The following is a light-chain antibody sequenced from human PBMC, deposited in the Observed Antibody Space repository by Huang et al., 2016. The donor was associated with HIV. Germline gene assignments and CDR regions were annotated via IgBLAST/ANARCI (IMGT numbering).Light chain of an antibody. CDR3: QQYGSSPFT. CDR1: QSVTSDY. V-gene: IGKV3D-20*01. Sequence: EIVLTQSPDTLSLSPGKRATLSRGASQSVTSDYLAWYQRRPGLAPRLLSYDASTRATGIPDRFSGSGSGTAFTLTITRLEAEDFAMYYCQQYGSSPFTFGQGTRLEI. CDR2: DAS. J-gene: IGKJ5*01.